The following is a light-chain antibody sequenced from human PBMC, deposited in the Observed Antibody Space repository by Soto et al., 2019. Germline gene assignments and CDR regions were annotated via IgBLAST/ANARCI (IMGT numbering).Light chain of an antibody. V-gene: IGLV2-14*01. J-gene: IGLJ3*02. CDR3: SSYTISSTWV. CDR1: SNDVGFYSY. CDR2: EVT. Sequence: QSALTQPASVSGSPGQSITISCTGTSNDVGFYSYVSWYQQHPGKAPKLIIYEVTNRPSGVSDHFSGSKSDNTASLTISELQAEDEADYYCSSYTISSTWVFGGGTKLTVL.